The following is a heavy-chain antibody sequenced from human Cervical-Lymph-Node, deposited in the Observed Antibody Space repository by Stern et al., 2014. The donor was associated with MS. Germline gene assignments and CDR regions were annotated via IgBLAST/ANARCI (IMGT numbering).Heavy chain of an antibody. CDR1: GGSFSKYP. J-gene: IGHJ4*02. CDR2: FYPSDSDI. V-gene: IGHV5-51*03. D-gene: IGHD4-11*01. CDR3: ATSLDADYIGYFDS. Sequence: VQLVQSGAEVQKPGESLKISCRNSGGSFSKYPIAWVRQMPGKGLEWMGMFYPSDSDIRYSPSFQGQVTISADQSISTAYLQWSSLKASDTAIYYCATSLDADYIGYFDSWGQGTLVTVSS.